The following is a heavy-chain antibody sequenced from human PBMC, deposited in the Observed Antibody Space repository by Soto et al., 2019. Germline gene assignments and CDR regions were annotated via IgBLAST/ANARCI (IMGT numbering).Heavy chain of an antibody. D-gene: IGHD1-20*01. CDR2: IRSKAYGGTT. CDR3: TRYKWKYDPGWFEP. Sequence: GGSLRLSCTASGFTFGAYAMSWVRQAPGKGLEWVGFIRSKAYGGTTEYAASVRGRFTISRDDSTSIAYLQMNSLKTEDLAVYYCTRYKWKYDPGWFEPWGQGSLVTVSS. CDR1: GFTFGAYA. V-gene: IGHV3-49*04. J-gene: IGHJ5*02.